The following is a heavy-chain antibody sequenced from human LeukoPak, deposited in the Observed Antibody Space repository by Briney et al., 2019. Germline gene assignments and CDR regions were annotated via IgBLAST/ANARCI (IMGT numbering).Heavy chain of an antibody. Sequence: PSQTLSLTCSVSGGSISSGNYYWRWIRQPPGRGLEWIENIYYNGSTFYNPSLKSRLTTSVDTSKNQFSLKLSSVTAADTAVYYCARAGWTSGWDSYSYGMDVWGQGTTVTVSS. CDR1: GGSISSGNYY. V-gene: IGHV4-30-4*01. D-gene: IGHD6-19*01. J-gene: IGHJ6*02. CDR2: IYYNGST. CDR3: ARAGWTSGWDSYSYGMDV.